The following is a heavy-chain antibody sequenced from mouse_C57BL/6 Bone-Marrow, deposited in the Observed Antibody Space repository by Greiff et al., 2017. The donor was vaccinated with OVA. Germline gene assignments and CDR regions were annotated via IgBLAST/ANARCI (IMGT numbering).Heavy chain of an antibody. CDR2: ISDGGSYT. CDR1: GFTFSSYA. J-gene: IGHJ3*01. CDR3: GGLPFAY. D-gene: IGHD2-4*01. V-gene: IGHV5-4*01. Sequence: EVQLVESGGGLVKPGGSLKLSCAASGFTFSSYALSWVRQTPEKRLEWVATISDGGSYTYYPDNVKGRFTISRDNAKNNLYLQMSHLKSEDTAMYYCGGLPFAYWGQGTLVTVSA.